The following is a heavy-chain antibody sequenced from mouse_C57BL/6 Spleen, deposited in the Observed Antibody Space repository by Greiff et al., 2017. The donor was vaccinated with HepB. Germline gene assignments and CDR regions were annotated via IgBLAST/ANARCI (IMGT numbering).Heavy chain of an antibody. J-gene: IGHJ3*01. V-gene: IGHV1-69*01. CDR3: ARGYYDYPWFAY. Sequence: VQLQQPGAELVMPGASVKLSCKASGYTFTSYWMHWVKQRPGQGLEWIGEIDPSDSYTNYNQKFKGKSTLTVDKSSSTAYMQLSSLTSEDSAVYYCARGYYDYPWFAYWGQGTLVTVSA. CDR2: IDPSDSYT. D-gene: IGHD2-4*01. CDR1: GYTFTSYW.